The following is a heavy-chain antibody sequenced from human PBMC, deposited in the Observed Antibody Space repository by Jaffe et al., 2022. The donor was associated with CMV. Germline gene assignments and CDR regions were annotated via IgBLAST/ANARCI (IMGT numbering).Heavy chain of an antibody. CDR1: GFTFSSYW. J-gene: IGHJ4*02. Sequence: EVQLVESGGGLVQPGGSLRLSCAASGFTFSSYWMHWVRQAPGKGLVWVSRINSDGSSTSYADSVKGRFTISRDNAKNTLYLQMNSLRAEDTAVYYCARAGYCSGGSCYSYYYFDYWGQGTLVTVSS. CDR2: INSDGSST. V-gene: IGHV3-74*01. D-gene: IGHD2-15*01. CDR3: ARAGYCSGGSCYSYYYFDY.